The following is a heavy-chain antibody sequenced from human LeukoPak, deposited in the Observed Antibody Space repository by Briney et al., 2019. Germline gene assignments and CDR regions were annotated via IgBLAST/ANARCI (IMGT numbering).Heavy chain of an antibody. CDR1: GFTFSSYV. CDR3: ARGGVDYYGSGTYYLMYYFDY. V-gene: IGHV3-23*01. J-gene: IGHJ4*02. CDR2: ISGSGGAT. Sequence: GGSLRLSCAASGFTFSSYVMNWVRQAPGKGPEWVSAISGSGGATYYADSVKGRFTISRDDPHNTLYLQMNSLRAEDTAVYFCARGGVDYYGSGTYYLMYYFDYWGQGALVTVSS. D-gene: IGHD3-10*01.